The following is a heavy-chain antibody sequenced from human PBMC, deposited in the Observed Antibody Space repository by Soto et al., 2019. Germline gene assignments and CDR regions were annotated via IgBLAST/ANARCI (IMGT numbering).Heavy chain of an antibody. D-gene: IGHD5-18*01. V-gene: IGHV3-23*01. CDR1: GFTLSNYA. CDR2: ISDRGGST. Sequence: HPGGSLRLSCAASGFTLSNYAVSWVRQSPGRGLEWVASISDRGGSTKYADSVNGRFTISRDNSRNTLFLQMDTLRAEDTAVYYCARLPYSYVSLYFFDFWGQGTLVTVSS. CDR3: ARLPYSYVSLYFFDF. J-gene: IGHJ4*02.